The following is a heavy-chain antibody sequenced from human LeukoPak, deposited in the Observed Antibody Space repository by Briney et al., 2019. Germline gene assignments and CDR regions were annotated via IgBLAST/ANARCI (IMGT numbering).Heavy chain of an antibody. CDR2: IYTSGST. V-gene: IGHV4-4*07. Sequence: SETLSLTCTVSGGSISSYYWSWIRQPAGKGLEWIGRIYTSGSTNYNPSLKSRVTMSVDTSKNQFSLKLSSVPAADTAVYYCARVDTRGSITMVRGVIRIWGQGTLVTVSS. D-gene: IGHD3-10*01. J-gene: IGHJ4*02. CDR3: ARVDTRGSITMVRGVIRI. CDR1: GGSISSYY.